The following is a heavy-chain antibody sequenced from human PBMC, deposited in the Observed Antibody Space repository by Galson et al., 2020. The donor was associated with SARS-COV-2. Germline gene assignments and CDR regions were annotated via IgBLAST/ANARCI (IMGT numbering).Heavy chain of an antibody. V-gene: IGHV3-48*04. CDR1: GFTFSTSS. CDR3: ARHCSSTRCYGTFDP. J-gene: IGHJ5*02. Sequence: GGSLRLSCAASGFTFSTSSMNWVHQAPGKGLEWVSYISSSTSSIYYADSVKGRFTISRDNAKNSLYLQMNSLRAEDTAVYYCARHCSSTRCYGTFDPWGQGTLVTVSS. CDR2: ISSSTSSI. D-gene: IGHD2-2*01.